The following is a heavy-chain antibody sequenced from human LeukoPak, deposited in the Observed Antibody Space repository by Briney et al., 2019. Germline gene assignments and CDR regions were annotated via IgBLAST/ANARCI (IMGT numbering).Heavy chain of an antibody. J-gene: IGHJ4*02. CDR3: AILRGIAAR. CDR2: INHSGST. V-gene: IGHV4-39*07. D-gene: IGHD6-6*01. CDR1: GGSISSSSYY. Sequence: SGTLPLTCTVSGGSISSSSYYWGWIRQPPGKGLEWIGEINHSGSTNYSPSLKSRVTISVDTSKNQFSLKLSSVTAADTAVYYCAILRGIAARWGQGTLVTVSS.